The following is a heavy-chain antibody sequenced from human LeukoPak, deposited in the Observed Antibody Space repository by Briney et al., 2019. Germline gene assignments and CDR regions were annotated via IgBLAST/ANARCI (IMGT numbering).Heavy chain of an antibody. J-gene: IGHJ5*02. CDR3: ERSVFCSSASCFGGWFDP. CDR1: ECIFSTHE. Sequence: PGGSLRLSCAASECIFSTHEMNWVRQAPGKGLEWVSYISTRGATIYYADSVKGRFTISRDNAKNSLYLQMNSLRAEDTAVYYCERSVFCSSASCFGGWFDPWGQGTLVTVSS. V-gene: IGHV3-48*03. D-gene: IGHD2-2*01. CDR2: ISTRGATI.